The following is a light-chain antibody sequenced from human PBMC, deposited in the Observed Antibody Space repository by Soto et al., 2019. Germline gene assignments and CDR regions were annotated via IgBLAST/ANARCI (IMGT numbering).Light chain of an antibody. CDR1: QSISSY. Sequence: DIQMTQSPSSLSASVGDRVTITCRASQSISSYLNWYQQKPGKAPKLLIYAASSLQSGVPSRFSGSGSGTDFTLTISSLQPEDFATYYCQQYGSFSPITFGGGTKVDIK. V-gene: IGKV1-39*01. CDR2: AAS. J-gene: IGKJ4*01. CDR3: QQYGSFSPIT.